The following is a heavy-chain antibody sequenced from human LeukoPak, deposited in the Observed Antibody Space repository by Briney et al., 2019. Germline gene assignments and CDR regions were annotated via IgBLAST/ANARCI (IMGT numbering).Heavy chain of an antibody. J-gene: IGHJ4*02. CDR2: VSHSGST. CDR3: ARVGSGRYNYGYSLVY. V-gene: IGHV4-4*02. Sequence: SGTLSLTCAVSNASISGRNWWNWVRQPPGKGLEWIGEVSHSGSTNYNPSLKSRVTISVDKSKNQFSLTLSSVTAADTAVYYCARVGSGRYNYGYSLVYWGQGTLVTVSS. CDR1: NASISGRNW. D-gene: IGHD5-18*01.